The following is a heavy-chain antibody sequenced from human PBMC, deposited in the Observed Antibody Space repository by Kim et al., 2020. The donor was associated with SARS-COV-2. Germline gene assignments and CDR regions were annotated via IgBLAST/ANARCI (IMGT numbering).Heavy chain of an antibody. CDR2: IYHSGST. V-gene: IGHV4-38-2*02. J-gene: IGHJ6*02. D-gene: IGHD6-13*01. CDR3: AREIAAAGTRYYYYGMDA. Sequence: SETLSLTCTVSGYSISSGYYWGWIRQPPGKGLEWIGSIYHSGSTYYNPSLKSRVTISVDTSKNQFSLKLSSVTAADTAVYYRAREIAAAGTRYYYYGMDAGGQATTVTV. CDR1: GYSISSGYY.